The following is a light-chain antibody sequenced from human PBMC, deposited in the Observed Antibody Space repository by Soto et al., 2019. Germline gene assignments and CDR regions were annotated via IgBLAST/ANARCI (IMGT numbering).Light chain of an antibody. CDR2: AAS. CDR1: QSISGY. J-gene: IGKJ4*01. V-gene: IGKV1-39*01. Sequence: DIQMTQSPSSLSASVGDRVTITCRTSQSISGYLNWYQQKPGKDPNLLIYAASTLQSGVPSRFSGSGSETDFTLTITSLQPGDVATYYCQQSLRTPLTFGGGTKVEI. CDR3: QQSLRTPLT.